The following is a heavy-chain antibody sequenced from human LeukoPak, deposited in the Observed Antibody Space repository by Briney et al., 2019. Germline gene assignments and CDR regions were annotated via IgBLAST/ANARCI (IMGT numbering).Heavy chain of an antibody. CDR2: IYYSGSA. CDR3: ARHVAAVYYMDV. J-gene: IGHJ6*03. CDR1: GGSISSSTYY. Sequence: PSETLSLTCTVSGGSISSSTYYWRWIRQPPGKGLEWIGNIYYSGSAYYNPSLKSRITISVDTSKNQFSLRLSSVTAAETAVYHCARHVAAVYYMDVWGGGATVSVSS. V-gene: IGHV4-39*01. D-gene: IGHD6-13*01.